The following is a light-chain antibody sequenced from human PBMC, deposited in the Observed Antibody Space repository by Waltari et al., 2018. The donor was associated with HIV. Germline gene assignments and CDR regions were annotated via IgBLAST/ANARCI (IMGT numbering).Light chain of an antibody. J-gene: IGLJ3*02. Sequence: QSVLTQPPSVSGAPGQRVTISCTGSSSNIGAGYDVHWYQQFPGTAPKVLIYGNTYEPAGVPDRFAGSTYGSSASLLITGLQAEDDADYYCQSYDISLSGWVFGGGTKLTVL. V-gene: IGLV1-40*01. CDR3: QSYDISLSGWV. CDR2: GNT. CDR1: SSNIGAGYD.